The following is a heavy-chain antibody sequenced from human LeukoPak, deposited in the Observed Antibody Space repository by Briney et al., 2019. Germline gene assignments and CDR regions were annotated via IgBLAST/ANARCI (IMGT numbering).Heavy chain of an antibody. D-gene: IGHD6-13*01. J-gene: IGHJ4*02. V-gene: IGHV3-48*01. CDR2: ISSSSSTI. CDR1: GFTFSSYS. CDR3: ATDRYSTFDY. Sequence: PGGSLRLSCAASGFTFSSYSMNWVRQAPGKGLEWVSYISSSSSTIYYADSVKGRFIISRDNAKNSLYLQMNSLRAEDTAVYYCATDRYSTFDYWGQGILVTVSS.